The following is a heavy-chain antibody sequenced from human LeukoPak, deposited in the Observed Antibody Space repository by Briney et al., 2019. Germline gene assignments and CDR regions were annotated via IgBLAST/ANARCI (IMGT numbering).Heavy chain of an antibody. J-gene: IGHJ4*02. V-gene: IGHV4-4*07. CDR3: ARDVGASNFDS. D-gene: IGHD1-26*01. CDR1: GFTFGDYA. Sequence: LRLSCTASGFTFGDYAMSWIRQSAEKGLEWIGRIYTTGTTNYNPSLKGRVTVSVDTSKNQFFLKLRSVTAADTAVYYCARDVGASNFDSWGQGVQVTVSS. CDR2: IYTTGTT.